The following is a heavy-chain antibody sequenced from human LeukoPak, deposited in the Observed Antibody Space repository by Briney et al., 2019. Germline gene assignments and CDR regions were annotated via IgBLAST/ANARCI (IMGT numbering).Heavy chain of an antibody. CDR2: ISSSSSTI. J-gene: IGHJ4*02. Sequence: GGSLRLSCAAPGFTFSSYSMNWVRQAPGKGLEWVSYISSSSSTIYYADSVKGRFTISRDNAKNSLYLQMNSLRAEDTAVYYCARDRGSSYIGYFDYWGQGTLVTVSS. CDR1: GFTFSSYS. V-gene: IGHV3-48*01. D-gene: IGHD6-13*01. CDR3: ARDRGSSYIGYFDY.